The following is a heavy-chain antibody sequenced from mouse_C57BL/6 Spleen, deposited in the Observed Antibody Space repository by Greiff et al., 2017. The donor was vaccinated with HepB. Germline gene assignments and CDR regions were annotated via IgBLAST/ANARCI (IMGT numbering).Heavy chain of an antibody. V-gene: IGHV1-82*01. D-gene: IGHD2-1*01. Sequence: VQLQQSGPELVKPGASVKISCKASGYAFSSSWMNWVKQRPGKGLEWIGRIYPGDGDTNYNGKFKGKATLTADKSSSTAYMQLSSLTSEDSAVYFCARDYGNYGGYFDYWGQGTTLTVSS. CDR3: ARDYGNYGGYFDY. J-gene: IGHJ2*01. CDR2: IYPGDGDT. CDR1: GYAFSSSW.